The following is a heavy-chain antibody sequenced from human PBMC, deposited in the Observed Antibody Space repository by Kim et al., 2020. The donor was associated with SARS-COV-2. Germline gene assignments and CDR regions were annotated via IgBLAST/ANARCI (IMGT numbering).Heavy chain of an antibody. D-gene: IGHD3-16*01. CDR3: AKSSSYGPNWFDP. J-gene: IGHJ5*02. V-gene: IGHV3-11*03. Sequence: GGSLRLSCAASGFRFSDHYMSWVRQAPGKGLEWVSYISSSGASTNYADSVKGRFTISRDNAKNSLYLQMNSLRAEDTAVYHCAKSSSYGPNWFDPWGQGTLGTVSS. CDR1: GFRFSDHY. CDR2: ISSSGAST.